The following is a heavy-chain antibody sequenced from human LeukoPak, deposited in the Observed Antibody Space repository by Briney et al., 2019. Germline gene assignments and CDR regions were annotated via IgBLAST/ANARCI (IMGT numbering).Heavy chain of an antibody. V-gene: IGHV4-34*01. CDR2: INHSGST. CDR1: GGSFSGYY. J-gene: IGHJ3*02. D-gene: IGHD6-19*01. Sequence: PSETLSLTCAVYGGSFSGYYWSWIRQPPGKGLEWIGEINHSGSTNYNPSLKSRVTISVDTSKNQFSLKLSSVTAADTAVYYCARPAVAGRFDAFDIWGQGTMVAVSS. CDR3: ARPAVAGRFDAFDI.